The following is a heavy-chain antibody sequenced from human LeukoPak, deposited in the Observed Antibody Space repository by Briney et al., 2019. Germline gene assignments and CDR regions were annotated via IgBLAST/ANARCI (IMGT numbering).Heavy chain of an antibody. Sequence: SETLSLTCTVSGGSINSYYWSWIRQPPGKGLQWIGCIHYSGSTNYNPSLKSRVTISVDTSKNQFSLKLSSVTAADTAVYYCARTTMVRGTYDMDVWGEGTT. CDR1: GGSINSYY. J-gene: IGHJ6*03. CDR3: ARTTMVRGTYDMDV. CDR2: IHYSGST. V-gene: IGHV4-59*01. D-gene: IGHD3-10*01.